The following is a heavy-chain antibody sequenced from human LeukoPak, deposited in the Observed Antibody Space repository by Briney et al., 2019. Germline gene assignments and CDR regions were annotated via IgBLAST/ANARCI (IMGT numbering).Heavy chain of an antibody. J-gene: IGHJ5*01. Sequence: PGGSLRLSCAASGFTVSSNYMNWVRQAPGKGLEWVSGIYVDGSTYYADSVKGRFTISRDSSRNTLYLQMNSLRAEDTAVYYCPRITAYDDSWGQGTLVTVSS. CDR2: IYVDGST. V-gene: IGHV3-53*01. D-gene: IGHD1-20*01. CDR3: PRITAYDDS. CDR1: GFTVSSNY.